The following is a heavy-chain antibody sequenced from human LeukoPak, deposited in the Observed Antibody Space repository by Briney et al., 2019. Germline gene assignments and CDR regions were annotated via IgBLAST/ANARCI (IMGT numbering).Heavy chain of an antibody. D-gene: IGHD3-10*01. Sequence: SETLSLTCAVYGGSFSGYYWSWIRQPPGKGLEWIGEVNHSGSTNYNPSLKSRVTISVDTSKNQFSLKLSSVTAADTAVYYCARGRVTMVRGVIPPNYGMDVWGQGTVVTVS. V-gene: IGHV4-34*01. CDR2: VNHSGST. J-gene: IGHJ6*02. CDR1: GGSFSGYY. CDR3: ARGRVTMVRGVIPPNYGMDV.